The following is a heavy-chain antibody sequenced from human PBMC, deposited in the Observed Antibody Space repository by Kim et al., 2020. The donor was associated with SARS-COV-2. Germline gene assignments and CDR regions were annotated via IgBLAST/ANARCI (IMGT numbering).Heavy chain of an antibody. CDR1: GYSFTTYW. Sequence: GESLKISCKASGYSFTTYWIGWVRQMPGKGLEWMGIIYPGDSDTRYSPSFQGQVTISADKSISTAYLQWSSLKASDTAMYYCTRQYTGLVPGGDYWGQGTLVTVSS. J-gene: IGHJ4*02. CDR2: IYPGDSDT. CDR3: TRQYTGLVPGGDY. D-gene: IGHD6-6*01. V-gene: IGHV5-51*01.